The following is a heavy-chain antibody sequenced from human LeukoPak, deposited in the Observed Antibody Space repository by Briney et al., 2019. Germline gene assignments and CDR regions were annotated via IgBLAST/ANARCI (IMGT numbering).Heavy chain of an antibody. CDR3: AKILQQLVPYYYYGMDV. D-gene: IGHD6-13*01. CDR1: GITFSTSD. V-gene: IGHV3-13*01. CDR2: IGTAGDT. J-gene: IGHJ6*02. Sequence: PGGSLRLSCEASGITFSTSDMHWVRQAPGKGLEWVSVIGTAGDTYYADSVKGGFTISRDNAKNSLYLQMNSLRAEDTALYYCAKILQQLVPYYYYGMDVWGQGTTVTVSS.